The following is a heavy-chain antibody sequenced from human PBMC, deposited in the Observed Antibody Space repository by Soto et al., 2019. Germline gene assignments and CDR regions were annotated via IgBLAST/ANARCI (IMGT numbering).Heavy chain of an antibody. Sequence: PGGSLRLSCAASGFTFSIYWMSWVRHAPGKGLEWVANIKQDGSEKYYVDSVKGRFTISRDNAKNSLYLQMNSLRAEDTDVYYCARDRRWDSYGELWFDPWGQGTLVTVSS. V-gene: IGHV3-7*01. CDR3: ARDRRWDSYGELWFDP. CDR1: GFTFSIYW. J-gene: IGHJ5*02. CDR2: IKQDGSEK. D-gene: IGHD5-18*01.